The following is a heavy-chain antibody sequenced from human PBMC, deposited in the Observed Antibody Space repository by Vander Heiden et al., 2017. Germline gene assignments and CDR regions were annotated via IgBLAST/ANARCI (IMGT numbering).Heavy chain of an antibody. V-gene: IGHV3-21*01. Sequence: EVQLVESGGGLVKPGGSLRLSCAASGFTFSSYSMNWVRQAPGKGLEWVSSISSSSSYIYYADSVKGRFTISRDNAKNSLYLQMNSLRAEDTAVYYCARGRTFGGVIVIPGRGWFDPWGQGTLVTVSS. CDR3: ARGRTFGGVIVIPGRGWFDP. CDR1: GFTFSSYS. CDR2: ISSSSSYI. J-gene: IGHJ5*02. D-gene: IGHD3-16*02.